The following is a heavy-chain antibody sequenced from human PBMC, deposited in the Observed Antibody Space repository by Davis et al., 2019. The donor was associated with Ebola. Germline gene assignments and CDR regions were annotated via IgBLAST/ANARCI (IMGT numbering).Heavy chain of an antibody. Sequence: PSETLSLTCGVYGGSFSGYYWSWIRQPPGKGLEWIGEINQRRDTKYNSSLKSRIAMSVDTSKNQISLKVTSVTAADTAVYYCARVMGVGDRFDPWGQGILVTVSS. D-gene: IGHD2-8*01. CDR2: INQRRDT. CDR3: ARVMGVGDRFDP. J-gene: IGHJ5*02. CDR1: GGSFSGYY. V-gene: IGHV4-34*10.